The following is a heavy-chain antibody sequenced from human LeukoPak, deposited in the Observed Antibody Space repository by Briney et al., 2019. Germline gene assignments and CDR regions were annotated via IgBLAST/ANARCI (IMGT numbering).Heavy chain of an antibody. V-gene: IGHV3-7*01. Sequence: GGSLRLSCVASEFTFSSYWMRWVRQAPGKGLEWVANIKQDGREKNYVDSVKGRFSISRDNAKNSLYLQMNSLRAEDTAVYYCAELGITMIGGVWGKGTTVTISS. J-gene: IGHJ6*04. CDR1: EFTFSSYW. D-gene: IGHD3-10*02. CDR2: IKQDGREK. CDR3: AELGITMIGGV.